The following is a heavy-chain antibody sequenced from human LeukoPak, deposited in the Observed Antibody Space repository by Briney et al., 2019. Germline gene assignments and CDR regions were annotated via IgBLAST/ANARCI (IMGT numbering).Heavy chain of an antibody. Sequence: SETLSLTCTVSGGSISSSSYYWGWIRQPPGKGLEWIGSLYYSGSTYYNPSLKSRVTISVDTSKNQFSLKLSSVTAADTAVYYCARDRSPAPGRSYGRGHFDYWGQGTLVTVSS. CDR2: LYYSGST. CDR1: GGSISSSSYY. CDR3: ARDRSPAPGRSYGRGHFDY. D-gene: IGHD5-18*01. J-gene: IGHJ4*02. V-gene: IGHV4-39*02.